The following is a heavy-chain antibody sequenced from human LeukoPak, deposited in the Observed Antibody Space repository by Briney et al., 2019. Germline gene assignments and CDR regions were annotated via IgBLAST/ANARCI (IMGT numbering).Heavy chain of an antibody. D-gene: IGHD3-9*01. CDR1: GFTFSSYA. J-gene: IGHJ4*02. Sequence: GGSLRLSCAASGFTFSSYAMSWVRQAPGKGLEWVSAISGSGGSTYYADSVKGRFTISRDKSKHTLYLQMNSLRAEDTAVYYCAKLNYDILTGYYRCWGQGTLVTVSS. CDR3: AKLNYDILTGYYRC. V-gene: IGHV3-23*01. CDR2: ISGSGGST.